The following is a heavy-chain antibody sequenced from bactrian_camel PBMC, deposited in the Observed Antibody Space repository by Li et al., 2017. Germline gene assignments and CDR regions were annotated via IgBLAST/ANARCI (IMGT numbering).Heavy chain of an antibody. D-gene: IGHD6*01. V-gene: IGHV3S1*01. CDR1: GYTYGPYC. Sequence: HVQLVESGGGLVQARGSLRLSCAVSGYTYGPYCMYWFRQAPGKEREGVATIHSDGSTKYADSVKGRFTISKDSAKDALYLQMNSLKPEDTGMYYCAAGPLARRDFVCTVNRRPRDWGQGTQVTVS. CDR3: AAGPLARRDFVCTVNRRPRD. CDR2: IHSDGST. J-gene: IGHJ4*01.